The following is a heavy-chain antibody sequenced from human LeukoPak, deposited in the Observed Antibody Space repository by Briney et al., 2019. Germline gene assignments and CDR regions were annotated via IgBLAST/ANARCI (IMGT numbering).Heavy chain of an antibody. Sequence: GGFLRLSCAASGFTFSSYAMSWVRRAPGKGLEWVSAISGSGGSTYYADSVKGRFTISRDNSKNTLYLQMNSLRAEDTAVYYCAKTGLGPPIYYYGSGEFQHWGQGTLVTVSS. J-gene: IGHJ1*01. D-gene: IGHD3-10*01. CDR1: GFTFSSYA. V-gene: IGHV3-23*01. CDR3: AKTGLGPPIYYYGSGEFQH. CDR2: ISGSGGST.